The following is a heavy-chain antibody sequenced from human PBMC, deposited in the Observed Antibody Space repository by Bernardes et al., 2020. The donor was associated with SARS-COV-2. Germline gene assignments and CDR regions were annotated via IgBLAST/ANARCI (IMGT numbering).Heavy chain of an antibody. J-gene: IGHJ4*02. V-gene: IGHV3-33*01. CDR2: IWSDGSNK. Sequence: GGSLRLSCAAAGFTCSSYGMHWVRQAQGKGLEGVAVIWSDGSNKYYADSVNGRFTISRDNAKNTVYLQMNSLRAEDTAVYYCARDREVAVAGTFDYWGQGTLVAVSS. D-gene: IGHD6-19*01. CDR1: GFTCSSYG. CDR3: ARDREVAVAGTFDY.